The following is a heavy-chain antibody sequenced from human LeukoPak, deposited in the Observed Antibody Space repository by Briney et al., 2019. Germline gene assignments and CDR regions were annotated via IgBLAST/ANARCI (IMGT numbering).Heavy chain of an antibody. CDR1: GGSFSGYY. V-gene: IGHV4-34*01. CDR3: ARRLAYCGGDCYGRYVNYFDY. CDR2: INHSGST. J-gene: IGHJ4*02. D-gene: IGHD2-21*02. Sequence: SETLSLTCAVYGGSFSGYYWSWIRQPPGKGLEWIGEINHSGSTNYDPSLKSRVTISVDTSKNQFSLKLSSVTAADTAVCYCARRLAYCGGDCYGRYVNYFDYWGQGTLVTVSS.